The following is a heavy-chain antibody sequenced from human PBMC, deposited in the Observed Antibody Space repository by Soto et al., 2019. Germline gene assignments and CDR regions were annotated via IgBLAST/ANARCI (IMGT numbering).Heavy chain of an antibody. CDR2: ISAYNGNT. J-gene: IGHJ4*02. Sequence: ASVKVSCKASGYTFTSYGISWVRQAPGQGLEWMGWISAYNGNTNYAQKLQGRVTMTTDTSTSTAYMELRSLRSDDTAVYYCARDRRDVLRYFDWLSPFDYWGQGTLVTVSS. V-gene: IGHV1-18*04. CDR3: ARDRRDVLRYFDWLSPFDY. D-gene: IGHD3-9*01. CDR1: GYTFTSYG.